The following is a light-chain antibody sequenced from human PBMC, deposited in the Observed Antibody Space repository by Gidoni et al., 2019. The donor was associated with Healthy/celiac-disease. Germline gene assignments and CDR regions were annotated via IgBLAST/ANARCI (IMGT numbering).Light chain of an antibody. J-gene: IGLJ2*01. Sequence: SVLTERASASGTAGQRVTISCSGSSSNIGSNYVYWYQQRPGTAPKLLIYRNNQRPSGVPDRFSGSKSGTSASLAISGLRSEDEADYYCAAWDDSLSVVFGGGTKLTVL. CDR1: SSNIGSNY. V-gene: IGLV1-47*01. CDR3: AAWDDSLSVV. CDR2: RNN.